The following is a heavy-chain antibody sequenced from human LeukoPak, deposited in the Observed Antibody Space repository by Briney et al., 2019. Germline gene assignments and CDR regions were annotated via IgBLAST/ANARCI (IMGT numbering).Heavy chain of an antibody. D-gene: IGHD6-19*01. V-gene: IGHV4-59*12. CDR3: ARLKGVMAGSFYYYYYYMDV. CDR1: GGSISSYY. CDR2: IYYSGST. Sequence: SETLSLTCTVSGGSISSYYWSWIRQPPGKGLEWIGYIYYSGSTNYNSSLKSRVTISVDTSKNQFSLKLSSVTAADTAVYYCARLKGVMAGSFYYYYYYMDVWGKGTTVTISS. J-gene: IGHJ6*03.